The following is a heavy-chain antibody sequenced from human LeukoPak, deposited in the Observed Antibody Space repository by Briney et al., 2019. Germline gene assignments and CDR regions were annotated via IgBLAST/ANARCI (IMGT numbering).Heavy chain of an antibody. J-gene: IGHJ6*03. CDR2: ISRSGSTK. CDR1: GFTFSDYN. CDR3: ARRGSGWFLSLVYMDV. D-gene: IGHD6-19*01. V-gene: IGHV3-11*04. Sequence: PGGSLRLSCAASGFTFSDYNMRWIRQAPGKGLEWVSSISRSGSTKYYADSVKGRFTISRDNAKNSLYLQMNSLRAEDTAVYYCARRGSGWFLSLVYMDVWGKGTTVTVSS.